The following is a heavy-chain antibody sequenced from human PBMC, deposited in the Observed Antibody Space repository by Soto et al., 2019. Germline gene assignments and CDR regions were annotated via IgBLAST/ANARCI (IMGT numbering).Heavy chain of an antibody. Sequence: ESLTISCKGSGYSFTSYWISLVRQMPGKGLEWMGRIDPSDSYTNYSPSFQGHVTISADKSISTAYLQWSSLKASDTAMYYCARGARGGWPYNWFDPWGQGTLVTVSS. J-gene: IGHJ5*02. D-gene: IGHD6-19*01. CDR2: IDPSDSYT. V-gene: IGHV5-10-1*01. CDR3: ARGARGGWPYNWFDP. CDR1: GYSFTSYW.